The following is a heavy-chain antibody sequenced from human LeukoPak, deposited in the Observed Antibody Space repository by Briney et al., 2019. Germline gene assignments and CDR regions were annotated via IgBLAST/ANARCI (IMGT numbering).Heavy chain of an antibody. CDR2: INTYNGNT. CDR3: ARRTAVATEWGFSY. V-gene: IGHV1-18*01. Sequence: ASVKVSCKASGYTFSSYGISWVRQAPGQGLEWMGWINTYNGNTNYAQKLQDRVTMTTDTSTSTAYMELSGLRSDDTAIYYCARRTAVATEWGFSYWGQGTLVTVSS. CDR1: GYTFSSYG. J-gene: IGHJ4*02. D-gene: IGHD6-19*01.